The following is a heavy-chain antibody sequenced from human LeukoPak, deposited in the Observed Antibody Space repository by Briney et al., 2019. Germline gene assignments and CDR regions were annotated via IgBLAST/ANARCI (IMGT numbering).Heavy chain of an antibody. CDR3: AKPSGSGVDY. D-gene: IGHD1-26*01. V-gene: IGHV3-30*02. J-gene: IGHJ4*01. CDR2: IRCDGSHE. CDR1: GFTFSTHD. Sequence: GGSLRLSCGASGFTFSTHDMHWVRQAPGKGLEWVAFIRCDGSHEYYADSVKGRFTISRDNSKNTLYLQMNSVRSEDTALYYCAKPSGSGVDYWGQGTRVTVSS.